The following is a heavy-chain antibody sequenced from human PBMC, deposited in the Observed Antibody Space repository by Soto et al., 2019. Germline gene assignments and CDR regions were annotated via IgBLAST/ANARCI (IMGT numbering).Heavy chain of an antibody. J-gene: IGHJ4*02. D-gene: IGHD1-26*01. CDR3: XXGGXLPRYY. CDR2: IYHSGST. Sequence: QLQLQESGSGLVKPSQTLSLTCAVSGGSISSGGYSWSWIRQPPGKGLEWIGYIYHSGSTYYNPSLKSRVTISVDRSKNQFSLKLSSVTAADTXVYYXXXGGXLPRYYWGQGTLVTVSS. V-gene: IGHV4-30-2*01. CDR1: GGSISSGGYS.